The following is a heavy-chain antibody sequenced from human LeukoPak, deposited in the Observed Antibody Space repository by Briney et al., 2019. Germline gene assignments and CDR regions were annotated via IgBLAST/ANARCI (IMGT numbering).Heavy chain of an antibody. CDR1: GGTFSSYA. V-gene: IGHV1-69*05. J-gene: IGHJ5*02. Sequence: SVKVSCKASGGTFSSYAISWVRQAPGQGLEWRGGIIPIFGTANYAQKFQGRVTITTDESTSTAYMELSSLRSEDTAVYYCARAGIRMNYDILTGYTWFDPWGRGTLVTVSS. CDR2: IIPIFGTA. CDR3: ARAGIRMNYDILTGYTWFDP. D-gene: IGHD3-9*01.